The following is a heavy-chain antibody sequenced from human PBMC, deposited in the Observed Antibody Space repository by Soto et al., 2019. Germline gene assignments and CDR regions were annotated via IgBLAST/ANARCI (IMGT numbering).Heavy chain of an antibody. V-gene: IGHV3-30*03. D-gene: IGHD3-16*01. J-gene: IGHJ2*01. Sequence: PGGSLRLSCGAPGVTFKDDGMHWGRQAPGKGLEWVAVISYDGKQTYYADSVKGRFTIAKDKTKRTLFLQMNSLRVDDTAVYYCARDGWGSNWYFDLWGRGTLVTVSS. CDR2: ISYDGKQT. CDR3: ARDGWGSNWYFDL. CDR1: GVTFKDDG.